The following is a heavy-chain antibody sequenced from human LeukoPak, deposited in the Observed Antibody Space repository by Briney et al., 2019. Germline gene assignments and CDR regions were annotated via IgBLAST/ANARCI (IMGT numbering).Heavy chain of an antibody. CDR1: GFTFSSYG. Sequence: GGSLRLSCAASGFTFSSYGMHWVRQAPGKGLEWVAFIRYDGSNKYCADSVKGRFTISRDNSKNTLYLQMNSLRAEDTAVYYCAKDARVTMVRGVSYYFDYWGQGTLVTVSS. J-gene: IGHJ4*02. D-gene: IGHD3-10*01. CDR2: IRYDGSNK. CDR3: AKDARVTMVRGVSYYFDY. V-gene: IGHV3-30*02.